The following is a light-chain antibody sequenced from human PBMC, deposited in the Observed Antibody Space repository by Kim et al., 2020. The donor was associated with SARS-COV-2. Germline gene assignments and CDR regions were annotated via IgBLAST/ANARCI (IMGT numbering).Light chain of an antibody. J-gene: IGKJ2*03. CDR2: DAS. V-gene: IGKV1-33*01. Sequence: LSASVGDRVTISCQASQDISNYLKWYQQKPGKAPKLLIYDASNLETGVPSRFSGSGSGTDFTFTISSLQPEDIATYYCQQYDNLYGFGQGTKLEI. CDR1: QDISNY. CDR3: QQYDNLYG.